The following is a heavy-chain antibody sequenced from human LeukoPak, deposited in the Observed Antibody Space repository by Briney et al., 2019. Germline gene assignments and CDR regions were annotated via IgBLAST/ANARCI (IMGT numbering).Heavy chain of an antibody. D-gene: IGHD3-22*01. Sequence: PGGSLRLSCAASGFTFSSYSMNWVRQAPGKGLEWVSSISSSSSYIYYADSVKGRFTISRDNAKNSLYLQMNSLRAEDTAVYYCARGLFYYYDSSGYDYWGQGTLVTVSS. CDR1: GFTFSSYS. J-gene: IGHJ4*02. V-gene: IGHV3-21*01. CDR3: ARGLFYYYDSSGYDY. CDR2: ISSSSSYI.